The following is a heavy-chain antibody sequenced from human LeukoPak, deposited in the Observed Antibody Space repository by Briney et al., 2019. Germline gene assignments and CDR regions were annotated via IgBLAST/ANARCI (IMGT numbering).Heavy chain of an antibody. CDR2: IYYSGST. Sequence: SETLSLTCTVSGGSISSYYWSWIRQPPGKGLEWIGYIYYSGSTNYNPSLKSRVTISVDTSKNQFSLKLSSVTAADTAVYYCARGPTRNYFDYWAGEPWSPSPQ. CDR3: ARGPTRNYFDY. V-gene: IGHV4-59*01. J-gene: IGHJ4*02. CDR1: GGSISSYY.